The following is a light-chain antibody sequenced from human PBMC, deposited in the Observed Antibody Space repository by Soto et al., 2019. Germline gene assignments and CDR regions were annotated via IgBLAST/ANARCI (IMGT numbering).Light chain of an antibody. CDR1: SSNIGNNY. Sequence: QSVLTQPPSVSAAPGQKVTIPCSGSSSNIGNNYVSWYQQLPGTAPKLLIYENNKRPSGIPDRFSGSKSGTSATLGITGLQTGDEADYYCGTWDSSPNWVFGGGTKLTVL. CDR2: ENN. CDR3: GTWDSSPNWV. V-gene: IGLV1-51*02. J-gene: IGLJ3*02.